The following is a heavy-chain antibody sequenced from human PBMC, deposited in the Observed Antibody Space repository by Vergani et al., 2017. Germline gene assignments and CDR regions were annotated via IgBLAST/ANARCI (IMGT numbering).Heavy chain of an antibody. Sequence: QVQLVESGGGLVKPGGSLRLSCAASGFTFSDYYMSWIRQAPGKGLEWVAVISYDGSNKYYADSVKGRFTISRDNSKNTLYLQMNSRRAEDTAVYYCAGAAWSYYYGSGSYTYWGQGTLVTVSS. D-gene: IGHD3-10*01. CDR3: AGAAWSYYYGSGSYTY. CDR1: GFTFSDYY. CDR2: ISYDGSNK. V-gene: IGHV3-30-3*01. J-gene: IGHJ4*02.